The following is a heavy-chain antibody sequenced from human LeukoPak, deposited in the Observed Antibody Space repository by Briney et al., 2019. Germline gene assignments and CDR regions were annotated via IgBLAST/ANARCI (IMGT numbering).Heavy chain of an antibody. V-gene: IGHV4-59*01. CDR2: IYDSGST. J-gene: IGHJ4*02. CDR3: ARTDWNYMYFDY. Sequence: PSETLSLTCTVSGGPISSYYWSWIRQPPGKGLEWIGYIYDSGSTSYNPSLKSRVTISVDTSKNQFSLKLSSVTAADTAVYYCARTDWNYMYFDYWGQGTLVTVSS. D-gene: IGHD1-7*01. CDR1: GGPISSYY.